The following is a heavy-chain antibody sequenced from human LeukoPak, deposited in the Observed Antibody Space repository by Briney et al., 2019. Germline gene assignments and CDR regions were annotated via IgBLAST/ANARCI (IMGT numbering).Heavy chain of an antibody. CDR3: ARGGAHLPKNWFDP. D-gene: IGHD3-16*01. Sequence: PSETLSLTCTVSGGSISSYYWSWIRQPAGKGLEWIGRIYTSGSTNYNPSLKSRVTMSVDTSKNQFSLKLSSVTAADTAVYYCARGGAHLPKNWFDPWGQGTLVTVSS. J-gene: IGHJ5*02. CDR2: IYTSGST. CDR1: GGSISSYY. V-gene: IGHV4-4*07.